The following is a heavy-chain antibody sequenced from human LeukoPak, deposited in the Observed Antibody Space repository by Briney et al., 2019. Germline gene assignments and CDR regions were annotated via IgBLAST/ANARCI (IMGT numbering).Heavy chain of an antibody. CDR2: IIPIFGTA. CDR3: ASSRRFGELSSPYDY. V-gene: IGHV1-69*01. D-gene: IGHD3-10*01. CDR1: GGTFSSYA. Sequence: SVKVSCKASGGTFSSYAISWVRQAPGQGLEWMGGIIPIFGTANYAQKFQGRVTITADESASTAYMELSSLRSEDTAVYYCASSRRFGELSSPYDYWGQGTLVTVSS. J-gene: IGHJ4*02.